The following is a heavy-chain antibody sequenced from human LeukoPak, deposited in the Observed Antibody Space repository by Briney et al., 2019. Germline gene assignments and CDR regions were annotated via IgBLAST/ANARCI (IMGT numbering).Heavy chain of an antibody. Sequence: GGSLRLSCAASGFIFSSYEMNWVRQAPGKGLEWVSYISSSGSTIYYADSVKGRFTISRDNSKNTLYLQMNSLRAGDTAVYYCAKDSYDRSGYYYYYFAYWGQGTQVTVSS. CDR3: AKDSYDRSGYYYYYFAY. CDR2: ISSSGSTI. J-gene: IGHJ4*02. D-gene: IGHD3-22*01. CDR1: GFIFSSYE. V-gene: IGHV3-48*03.